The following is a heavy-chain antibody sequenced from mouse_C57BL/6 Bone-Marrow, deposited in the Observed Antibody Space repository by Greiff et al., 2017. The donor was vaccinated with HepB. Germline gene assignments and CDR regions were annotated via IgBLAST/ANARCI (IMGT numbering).Heavy chain of an antibody. Sequence: QVQLQQSGPGLVAPSQSLSITCTVSGFSLTSYGVHWVRQPPGKGLEWLVVIWSDGSTTYNSALKSRLSISKDNSKSQVFLKMNSLQTDDTAMYYCARHCCSYGTYAMDYWGQGTSVTVSS. D-gene: IGHD1-1*01. CDR3: ARHCCSYGTYAMDY. CDR2: IWSDGST. V-gene: IGHV2-6-1*01. J-gene: IGHJ4*01. CDR1: GFSLTSYG.